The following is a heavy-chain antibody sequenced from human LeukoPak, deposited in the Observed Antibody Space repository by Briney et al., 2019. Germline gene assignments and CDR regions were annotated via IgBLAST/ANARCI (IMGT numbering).Heavy chain of an antibody. Sequence: PSETLSLTCAVYGGSFSGYYWSWIRQPPGKGLEWIGEINHSGSTNYNPSLKSRVTTSVDTSKNQFSLKLSSVTAADTAVYYCATSGWFREIFDYWGQGTLVTVSS. CDR3: ATSGWFREIFDY. CDR1: GGSFSGYY. CDR2: INHSGST. V-gene: IGHV4-34*01. J-gene: IGHJ4*02. D-gene: IGHD3-10*01.